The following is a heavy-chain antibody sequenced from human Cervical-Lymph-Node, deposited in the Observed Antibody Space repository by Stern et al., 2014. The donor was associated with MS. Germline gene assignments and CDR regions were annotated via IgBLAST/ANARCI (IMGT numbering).Heavy chain of an antibody. D-gene: IGHD5-18*01. CDR1: GFRLSRFG. J-gene: IGHJ4*02. Sequence: QPVESGGGGDQPGRSRRLSWEASGFRLSRFGIPWGGQGPGKGLGGVAVISYDGSNTHYGVSVKGRFTISRDNSKNMLFLHMNSLSAEDTAVYYCVTGRGYMSGQPDFDYWGQGALVTVTS. CDR3: VTGRGYMSGQPDFDY. V-gene: IGHV3-30*03. CDR2: ISYDGSNT.